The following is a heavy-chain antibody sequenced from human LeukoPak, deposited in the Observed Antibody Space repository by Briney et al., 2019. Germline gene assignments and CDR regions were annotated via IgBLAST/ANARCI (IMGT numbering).Heavy chain of an antibody. CDR1: GFTFDDYG. V-gene: IGHV3-20*04. J-gene: IGHJ4*02. CDR3: AREDYYGSGSPLDY. CDR2: INWNGGSI. D-gene: IGHD3-10*01. Sequence: GGSLRLSCAAPGFTFDDYGMSWVRQAPGKGLEWVSGINWNGGSICYADSVKGRFTISRDNAKNSLYLQMNSLRAEDTAVYYCAREDYYGSGSPLDYWGQGTLVTVSS.